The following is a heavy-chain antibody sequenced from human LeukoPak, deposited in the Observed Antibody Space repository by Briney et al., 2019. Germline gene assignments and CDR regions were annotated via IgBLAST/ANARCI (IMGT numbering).Heavy chain of an antibody. D-gene: IGHD5-18*01. CDR2: INAGNGNT. CDR1: GYTFTSYA. J-gene: IGHJ4*02. V-gene: IGHV1-3*01. CDR3: AREDTLTAYTAMVTSHWVDY. Sequence: ASVTVSCKASGYTFTSYAMHWVRQAPGQRLEWMGWINAGNGNTKYSQKFQGRVTITRDTSASTAYMELSSLRSEDTAVYYCAREDTLTAYTAMVTSHWVDYWGQGTLVTVSS.